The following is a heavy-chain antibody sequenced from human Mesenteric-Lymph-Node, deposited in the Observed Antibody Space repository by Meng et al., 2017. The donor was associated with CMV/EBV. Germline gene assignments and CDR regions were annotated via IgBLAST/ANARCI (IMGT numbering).Heavy chain of an antibody. Sequence: GGSLRLSCAASGFTFNTFSMNWIRQAPGKGLEWVSSITASSGYIYCTDSVKGRFTISRDNAKNSLYLQMNSLRGEDTAMYYCATDREGENYWGQGTLVTVSS. CDR2: ITASSGYI. D-gene: IGHD2-21*01. V-gene: IGHV3-21*01. J-gene: IGHJ4*02. CDR3: ATDREGENY. CDR1: GFTFNTFS.